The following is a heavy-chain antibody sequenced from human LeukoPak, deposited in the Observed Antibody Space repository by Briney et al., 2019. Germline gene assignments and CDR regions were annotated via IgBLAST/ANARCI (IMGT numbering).Heavy chain of an antibody. J-gene: IGHJ4*02. CDR3: ARTLGYSSPFDY. D-gene: IGHD3-22*01. Sequence: PGGSLRLSCAASGFTFSSYAMHWVRQAPGKGLEWVAVISYDGSNKYYADSVKGRFTISRDNSKNTLYLQMNSLRAEDTAVYYCARTLGYSSPFDYWGQGILVTVSS. CDR1: GFTFSSYA. CDR2: ISYDGSNK. V-gene: IGHV3-30-3*01.